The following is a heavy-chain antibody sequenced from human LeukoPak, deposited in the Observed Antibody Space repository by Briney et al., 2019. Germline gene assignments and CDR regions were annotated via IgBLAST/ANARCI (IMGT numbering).Heavy chain of an antibody. CDR3: ARDRYSPAGGFDY. CDR2: ISRDGSGT. V-gene: IGHV3-74*01. D-gene: IGHD3-16*02. Sequence: PAGSLRLSCAASGFTFSSYWMHWVRQAPGQGLVLDSHISRDGSGTSYADSVKGRFTISRDNAKNTLYLLMNSLRAEDTAMYYCARDRYSPAGGFDYWGQGAPVTVSS. CDR1: GFTFSSYW. J-gene: IGHJ4*02.